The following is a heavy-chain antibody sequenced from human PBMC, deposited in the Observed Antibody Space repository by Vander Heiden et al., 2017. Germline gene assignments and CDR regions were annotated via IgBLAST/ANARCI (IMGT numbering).Heavy chain of an antibody. J-gene: IGHJ6*02. D-gene: IGHD6-19*01. CDR1: GYTFTGYY. CDR2: INPNSGGT. Sequence: QVQLVQSGAEVKKPGASVKVSCKASGYTFTGYYMHCVRQAPGQGLEWMGWINPNSGGTNYAQKFQGRVTMTRDTSISTAYMERSRLRSDDTAVYYCARGLGYGRAVAGHYYYYGMDVWGQGTTVTVSS. V-gene: IGHV1-2*02. CDR3: ARGLGYGRAVAGHYYYYGMDV.